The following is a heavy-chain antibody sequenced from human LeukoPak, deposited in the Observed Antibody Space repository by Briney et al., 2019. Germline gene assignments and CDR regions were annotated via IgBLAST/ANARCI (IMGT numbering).Heavy chain of an antibody. CDR2: IYSSGST. CDR3: ATNEWSGYYFEY. J-gene: IGHJ4*02. V-gene: IGHV4-39*01. Sequence: PSETLSLTCTVSGGSISSSSYYWGWIRQPPGKGLEWIGSIYSSGSTYYSPSLKSRVTISVDTSKNQFPLKLSSVTAADTAVYYCATNEWSGYYFEYWGQGTLVPVSS. D-gene: IGHD3-3*01. CDR1: GGSISSSSYY.